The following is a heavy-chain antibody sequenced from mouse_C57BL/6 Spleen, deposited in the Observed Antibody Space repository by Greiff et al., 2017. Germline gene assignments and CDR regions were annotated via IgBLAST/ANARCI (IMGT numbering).Heavy chain of an antibody. V-gene: IGHV1-55*01. J-gene: IGHJ3*01. CDR3: AREGDGSSSWFAY. Sequence: QVQLKQPGAELVKPGASVKMSCKASGYTFTSYWITWVKQRPGQGLEWIGDIYPGSGSTNYNEKFKSKATLTVDTSSSTAYMQLSSLTSEDSAVYYCAREGDGSSSWFAYWGQGTLVTVSA. CDR1: GYTFTSYW. D-gene: IGHD1-1*01. CDR2: IYPGSGST.